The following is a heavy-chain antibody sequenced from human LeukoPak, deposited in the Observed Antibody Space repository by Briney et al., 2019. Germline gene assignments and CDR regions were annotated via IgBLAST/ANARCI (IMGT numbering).Heavy chain of an antibody. J-gene: IGHJ6*02. Sequence: GESLKISCKDSGYSLTNYWIGWVRQMPGKGLEWMGIIHSGDSNAKYSPSFQGRVTISADKSINTAYLQWSALKASDTAMYYCARQDSSGWPTYYYYGMDVWGQGTTVTVSS. CDR3: ARQDSSGWPTYYYYGMDV. CDR2: IHSGDSNA. D-gene: IGHD6-19*01. V-gene: IGHV5-51*01. CDR1: GYSLTNYW.